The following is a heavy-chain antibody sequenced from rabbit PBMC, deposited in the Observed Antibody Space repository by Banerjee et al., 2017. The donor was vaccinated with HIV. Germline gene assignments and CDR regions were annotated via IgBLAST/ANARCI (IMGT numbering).Heavy chain of an antibody. CDR3: ARDSSYDSSSSGYDL. V-gene: IGHV1S40*01. D-gene: IGHD1-1*01. J-gene: IGHJ4*01. CDR2: IYVGSSGIT. CDR1: GFSFSSRFW. Sequence: QSLEESGGDLVKPGASLTLTCTASGFSFSSRFWICWVRQAPGKGLEWIACIYVGSSGITYYASWAKGRFTISKTSSTTVTLQVTSLTAADTATYFCARDSSYDSSSSGYDLWGPGTLVTVS.